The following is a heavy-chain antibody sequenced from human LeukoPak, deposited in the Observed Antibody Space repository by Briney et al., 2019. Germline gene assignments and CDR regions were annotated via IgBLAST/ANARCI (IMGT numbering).Heavy chain of an antibody. CDR3: ARRPTYCSSTGCLHRSPKNSYYHGLDV. Sequence: PSETLSLTCAVYGGSFSGYYWSWIRQPPGKGLEWIGEINHSGSTNYNPSLKSRVTISVDTSKNQFSLKLSSVTAADTAVYYCARRPTYCSSTGCLHRSPKNSYYHGLDVWGKGTTVTVSS. J-gene: IGHJ6*04. CDR2: INHSGST. CDR1: GGSFSGYY. D-gene: IGHD2-2*01. V-gene: IGHV4-34*01.